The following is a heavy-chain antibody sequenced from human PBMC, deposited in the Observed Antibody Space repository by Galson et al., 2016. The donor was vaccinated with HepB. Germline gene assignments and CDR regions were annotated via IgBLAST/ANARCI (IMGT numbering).Heavy chain of an antibody. Sequence: SLRLSCAASGFTFSTHWMHWVRQAPGKGLVWVSRMYNDGSGTSYADSVRGRFTISRDNTKNTLYLQRNSLTAEDTAVDYCAREWAGAGTWGMDVWGQGTTVTVS. CDR2: MYNDGSGT. J-gene: IGHJ6*02. D-gene: IGHD6-13*01. CDR1: GFTFSTHW. CDR3: AREWAGAGTWGMDV. V-gene: IGHV3-74*01.